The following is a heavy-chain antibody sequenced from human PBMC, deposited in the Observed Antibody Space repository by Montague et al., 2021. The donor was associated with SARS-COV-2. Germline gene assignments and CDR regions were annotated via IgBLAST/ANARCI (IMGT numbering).Heavy chain of an antibody. Sequence: SETLSLTCTVSGGSISLSGYYWGWIRQSPGKGPEWIGSIYYTGCTYYNPSLKSRVTISVDTSKNQFSLKLSSVTAADTAVYYCARSSYYSTSGSKPFDYWGQGTLVTVSS. D-gene: IGHD3-10*01. CDR3: ARSSYYSTSGSKPFDY. V-gene: IGHV4-39*01. CDR1: GGSISLSGYY. CDR2: IYYTGCT. J-gene: IGHJ4*02.